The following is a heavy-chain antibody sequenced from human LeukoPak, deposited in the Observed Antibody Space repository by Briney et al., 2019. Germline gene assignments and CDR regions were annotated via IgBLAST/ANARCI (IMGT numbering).Heavy chain of an antibody. D-gene: IGHD6-6*01. V-gene: IGHV3-21*05. CDR1: GFTFSSYS. J-gene: IGHJ6*03. CDR3: ARDLGRYSSSYYMDV. CDR2: ISSSSSYI. Sequence: GGSLRLSCAASGFTFSSYSMNWVRQAPGKGLEWVSYISSSSSYIYYADSVKGRFTISRDNAKNSLYLQMNSLRAEDTAVYYCARDLGRYSSSYYMDVWGKGTTVTVSS.